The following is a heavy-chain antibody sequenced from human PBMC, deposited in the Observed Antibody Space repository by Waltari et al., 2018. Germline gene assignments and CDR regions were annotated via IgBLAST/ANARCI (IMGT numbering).Heavy chain of an antibody. CDR3: ARATYYDFWSGQFDY. D-gene: IGHD3-3*01. Sequence: QVQLQESGPGLVKPSETLSLTCAVSGYSISSGYYWGWIRQPPGKGLEWIGSIYHSGSTYYNPSLKSRVTISVDTSKNQFSLKLSSVTAAGTAVYYCARATYYDFWSGQFDYWGQGTLVTVSS. J-gene: IGHJ4*02. CDR2: IYHSGST. V-gene: IGHV4-38-2*01. CDR1: GYSISSGYY.